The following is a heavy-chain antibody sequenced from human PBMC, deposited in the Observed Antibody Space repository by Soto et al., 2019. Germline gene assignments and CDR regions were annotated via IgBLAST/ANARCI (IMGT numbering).Heavy chain of an antibody. D-gene: IGHD3-3*01. CDR3: ATSYDFWSGSSQT. CDR1: GFTFSSYA. CDR2: ISGSGVST. V-gene: IGHV3-23*01. J-gene: IGHJ1*01. Sequence: EVQLLESGGGLVQPGGSLRLSCAASGFTFSSYAMSWFRQAPGKGLEWVSAISGSGVSTYYADSVKGRFTISRDNSKNTLYLQMNSLRDEDTAVYYCATSYDFWSGSSQTWGQGTLVTVSS.